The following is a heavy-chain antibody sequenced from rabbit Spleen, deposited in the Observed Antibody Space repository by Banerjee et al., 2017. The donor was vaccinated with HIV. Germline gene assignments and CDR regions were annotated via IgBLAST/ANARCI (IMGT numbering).Heavy chain of an antibody. CDR2: AYAGSSGST. CDR1: GVSFSSRYY. J-gene: IGHJ3*01. Sequence: QSLEESGGDLVKPGASLTLTCIASGVSFSSRYYMCWVRQAPGKGLEWVACAYAGSSGSTYSATWAKGRFTISKTSSTTVTLQMTSLTAADTATYFCARDAGTSFSTYGMDLWGQGTLVTVS. D-gene: IGHD8-1*01. CDR3: ARDAGTSFSTYGMDL. V-gene: IGHV1S40*01.